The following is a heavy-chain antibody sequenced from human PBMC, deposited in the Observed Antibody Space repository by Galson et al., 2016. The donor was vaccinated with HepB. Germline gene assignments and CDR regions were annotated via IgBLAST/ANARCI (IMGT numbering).Heavy chain of an antibody. Sequence: ETLSLTCTVSGGSISSSSYYWGWIRQPPGKGLEWIGSIYYSGSTYYNPSLKSRVTISVDTSKNQFSLKLSAVTAADQAVYYCASQYSYDSSGPPHTLNIWGQGTMVTVSS. CDR2: IYYSGST. D-gene: IGHD3-22*01. J-gene: IGHJ3*02. V-gene: IGHV4-39*01. CDR3: ASQYSYDSSGPPHTLNI. CDR1: GGSISSSSYY.